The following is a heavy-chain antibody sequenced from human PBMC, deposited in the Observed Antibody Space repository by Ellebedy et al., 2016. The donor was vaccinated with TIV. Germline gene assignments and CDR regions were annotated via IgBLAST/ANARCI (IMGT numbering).Heavy chain of an antibody. Sequence: GESLKISCAASGFTFSSYAMHWVRQAPGKGLEWVAVLKFHGDTRYYADSVKGRFTISRDNSKNSLYLQMNSLRTEDTALYYCAKDIGVTTGRSVSRAPIAYYYYGMDVWGQGTTVTVSS. D-gene: IGHD4-11*01. CDR3: AKDIGVTTGRSVSRAPIAYYYYGMDV. J-gene: IGHJ6*02. CDR2: LKFHGDTR. CDR1: GFTFSSYA. V-gene: IGHV3-30*02.